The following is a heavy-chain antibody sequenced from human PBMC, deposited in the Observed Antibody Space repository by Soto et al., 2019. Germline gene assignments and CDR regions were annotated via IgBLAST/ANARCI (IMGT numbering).Heavy chain of an antibody. Sequence: PSETLSLTCAVYGGSFSGYYWSWIRQPPGKGLEWIGEINHSGSTNYNPSLKSRVTISVDTSKNQFSLKLSSVTAADTAVYYCARAPPSMVRGVIVPYYMDVWGKGTTVTVSS. CDR3: ARAPPSMVRGVIVPYYMDV. CDR2: INHSGST. D-gene: IGHD3-10*01. V-gene: IGHV4-34*01. J-gene: IGHJ6*03. CDR1: GGSFSGYY.